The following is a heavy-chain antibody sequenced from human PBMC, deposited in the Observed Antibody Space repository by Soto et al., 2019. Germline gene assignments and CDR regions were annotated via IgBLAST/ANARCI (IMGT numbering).Heavy chain of an antibody. V-gene: IGHV1-2*04. CDR2: INPNSGGT. J-gene: IGHJ6*02. CDR1: GYTFTGYY. D-gene: IGHD6-19*01. CDR3: ARCIAVAGTGYYYGMDV. Sequence: ASVKVSCKASGYTFTGYYMHWVRQAPGQGLEWVGWINPNSGGTNYAQKFQGWVTMTRDTSISTAYMELSRLRSDDTAVYYCARCIAVAGTGYYYGMDVWGQGTTVTVSS.